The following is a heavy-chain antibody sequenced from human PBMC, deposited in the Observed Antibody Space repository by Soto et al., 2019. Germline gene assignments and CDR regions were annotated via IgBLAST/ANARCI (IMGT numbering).Heavy chain of an antibody. Sequence: QVQLVQSGAEVKKPGASVKVSCKASGYTLTTFFMHWVRQAPGQGLAWMGVINPGYPAGRSTTYARKFQGRVTMTTDTSTSTVYMELSRLRSDDTAVYYCAREAIVAGATTGMDVWGQGTTVTVSS. D-gene: IGHD1-26*01. V-gene: IGHV1-46*01. CDR3: AREAIVAGATTGMDV. CDR1: GYTLTTFF. CDR2: INPGYPAGRST. J-gene: IGHJ6*02.